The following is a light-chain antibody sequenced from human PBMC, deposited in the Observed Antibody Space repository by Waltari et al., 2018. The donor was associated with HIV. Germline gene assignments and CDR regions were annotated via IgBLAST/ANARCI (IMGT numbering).Light chain of an antibody. CDR2: EVS. V-gene: IGLV2-8*01. Sequence: QSALTQPPSASGSPGQSVTISCTGTSSDVGGYNYVSWYQQHPGKAPKLMIYEVSKRPSGVPDRFSGSKSGNTASLTVSGLQAEDEADYYCSSYAGSNNLLFGGGTKLIVL. J-gene: IGLJ2*01. CDR3: SSYAGSNNLL. CDR1: SSDVGGYNY.